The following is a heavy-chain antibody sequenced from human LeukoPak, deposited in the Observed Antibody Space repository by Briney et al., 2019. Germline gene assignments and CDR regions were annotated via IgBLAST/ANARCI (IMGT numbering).Heavy chain of an antibody. V-gene: IGHV1-69*04. J-gene: IGHJ3*02. CDR3: ARATYGYSISRGAFDI. D-gene: IGHD6-13*01. CDR1: GCTFSSYA. CDR2: IIPILGIA. Sequence: ASVKASCKASGCTFSSYAISWVRQAPGQGLEWMGRIIPILGIANYAQKFQDRVTITADKSTSTAYMELSSLRAEDTAVYYCARATYGYSISRGAFDIWGQGTMVTVSS.